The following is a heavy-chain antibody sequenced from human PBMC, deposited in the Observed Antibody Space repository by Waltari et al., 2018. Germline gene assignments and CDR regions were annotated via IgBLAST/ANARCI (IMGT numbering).Heavy chain of an antibody. CDR1: GGTFSSYA. J-gene: IGHJ4*02. D-gene: IGHD3-22*01. CDR3: ARETYYYDSSGYSYFDY. V-gene: IGHV1-69*05. CDR2: IIPSFGTA. Sequence: QVQLVQSGAEVKKPGSSVKVSCKASGGTFSSYAISWVRQAPGQGLEWMGGIIPSFGTANYAQKFQGRVTITTDESTSTAYMELSSLRSEDTAVYYCARETYYYDSSGYSYFDYWGQGTLVTVSS.